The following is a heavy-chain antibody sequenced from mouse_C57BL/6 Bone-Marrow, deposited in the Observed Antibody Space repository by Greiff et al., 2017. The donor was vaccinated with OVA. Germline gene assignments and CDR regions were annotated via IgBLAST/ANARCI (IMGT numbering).Heavy chain of an antibody. V-gene: IGHV1-31*01. Sequence: EVKVVESGPELVKPGASVKLSCKASGYSFTGYYMHWVKQSPGHILDWIGYIYPYNGVSSYNQKFKGKATLTVDKSSSTAYMELSSLTSEDAAVYYCARGTGFDYWGRGTTLTVSS. J-gene: IGHJ2*01. CDR3: ARGTGFDY. D-gene: IGHD3-3*01. CDR1: GYSFTGYY. CDR2: IYPYNGVS.